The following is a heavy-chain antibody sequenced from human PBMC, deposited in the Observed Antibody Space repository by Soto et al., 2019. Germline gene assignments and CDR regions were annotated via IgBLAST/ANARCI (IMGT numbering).Heavy chain of an antibody. J-gene: IGHJ6*02. V-gene: IGHV1-69*13. CDR1: GGTFSSYA. CDR2: IIPIFGTA. CDR3: ASGCTNGVCPSGGYYYGMDV. D-gene: IGHD2-8*01. Sequence: AASVKVSCKASGGTFSSYAISWVRQAPGQGLEWMGGIIPIFGTANYAQKFQGRVTITADESTSTAYMELSSLRSEDTAVYYCASGCTNGVCPSGGYYYGMDVWGQGTTVTVSS.